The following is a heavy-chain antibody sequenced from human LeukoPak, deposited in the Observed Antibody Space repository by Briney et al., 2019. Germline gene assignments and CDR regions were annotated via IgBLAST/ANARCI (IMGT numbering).Heavy chain of an antibody. CDR1: GGSISSSSYY. CDR2: IYYSGST. V-gene: IGHV4-39*02. J-gene: IGHJ3*02. D-gene: IGHD1-26*01. Sequence: SETLSLXCTVSGGSISSSSYYWGWIRQPPGKGLEWIGSIYYSGSTYYNPSLKSRVTISVDTSKNQFSLKLSSVTAADTAVYYCAREQDSGSYSAFDIWGQGTMVTVSS. CDR3: AREQDSGSYSAFDI.